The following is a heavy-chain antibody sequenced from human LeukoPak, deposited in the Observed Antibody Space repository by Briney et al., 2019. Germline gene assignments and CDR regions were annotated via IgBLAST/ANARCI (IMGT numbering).Heavy chain of an antibody. D-gene: IGHD6-19*01. J-gene: IGHJ5*02. CDR3: ARAKKQWLVPVLYWFDP. V-gene: IGHV4-39*07. CDR2: IYYSGNT. Sequence: SETLSLTCTVSGGSISSSSFYWGWIRQPPGKGLEWIGSIYYSGNTYYNPSLKSRVTISVDTSKNQFSLKLSSVTAADTAVYYCARAKKQWLVPVLYWFDPWGQGTLVTVSS. CDR1: GGSISSSSFY.